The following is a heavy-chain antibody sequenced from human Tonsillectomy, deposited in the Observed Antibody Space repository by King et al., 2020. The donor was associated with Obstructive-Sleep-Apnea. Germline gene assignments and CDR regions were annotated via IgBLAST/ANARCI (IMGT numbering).Heavy chain of an antibody. V-gene: IGHV4-39*07. Sequence: LQLQESGPGLVKPSETLSLACIVSGGSISSGLYYWGWIRQPPGKGLEWIATIDYTGKTFYNPSLKSRVTISVDTSRNQFSLRLTSVTAADTAMYYCARHVYISGYVASLDYWGQGSLVTVSS. J-gene: IGHJ4*02. CDR2: IDYTGKT. CDR1: GGSISSGLYY. D-gene: IGHD6-19*01. CDR3: ARHVYISGYVASLDY.